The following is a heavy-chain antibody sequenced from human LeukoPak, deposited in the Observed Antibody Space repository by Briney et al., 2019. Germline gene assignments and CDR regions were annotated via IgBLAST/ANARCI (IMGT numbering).Heavy chain of an antibody. CDR2: INWSGGST. CDR3: ARAPITSPFYFDY. V-gene: IGHV3-20*04. D-gene: IGHD2-2*01. J-gene: IGHJ4*02. CDR1: GLTFSDYY. Sequence: GGSLRLSCAASGLTFSDYYMSWIRQAPGKGLEWVSGINWSGGSTGYADPLRGRFTISRDNAKNSLYLQMDSLRAEDTALYYCARAPITSPFYFDYWGQGTLVTVSS.